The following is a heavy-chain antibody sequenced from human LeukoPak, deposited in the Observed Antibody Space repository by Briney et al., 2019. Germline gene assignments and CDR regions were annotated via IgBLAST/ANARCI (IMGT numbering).Heavy chain of an antibody. CDR1: GFTFSNAW. Sequence: GGSLRLSCAASGFTFSNAWMNWVRQAPGKGLEWVGRIKSKTDGGTTDYAAPVKGRFTISRDDSKNTLYLQMNSLKTEDTAVYYCTTRRDVGANGGLRGYWGQGTLVTVSS. CDR2: IKSKTDGGTT. V-gene: IGHV3-15*07. CDR3: TTRRDVGANGGLRGY. D-gene: IGHD1-26*01. J-gene: IGHJ4*02.